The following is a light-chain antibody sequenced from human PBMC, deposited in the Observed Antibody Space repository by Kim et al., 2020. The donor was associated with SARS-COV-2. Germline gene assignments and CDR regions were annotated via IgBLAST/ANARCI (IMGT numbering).Light chain of an antibody. J-gene: IGKJ3*01. CDR1: NKNY. Sequence: NKNYLAWYQQKPGQPPKLLIYWASTRESGVPDRFSGSGSGTDFTLTISSLQAEDVAVYYCQQYYSTPFTFGPGTKVDIK. V-gene: IGKV4-1*01. CDR2: WAS. CDR3: QQYYSTPFT.